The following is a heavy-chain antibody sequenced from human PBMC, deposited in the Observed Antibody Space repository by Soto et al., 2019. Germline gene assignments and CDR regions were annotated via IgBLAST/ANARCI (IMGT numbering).Heavy chain of an antibody. D-gene: IGHD3-22*01. CDR2: IYYSGST. CDR3: ARVPDVDYYDSSGLLSAFDI. V-gene: IGHV4-31*03. Sequence: SETLSLTCTVSGGSISSGGYYWSWIRQHPGKGLEWIGYIYYSGSTYYNPSLKSRVTIPVDTSKNQFSLKLSSVTAADTAVYYCARVPDVDYYDSSGLLSAFDIWGQGTMVTVS. CDR1: GGSISSGGYY. J-gene: IGHJ3*02.